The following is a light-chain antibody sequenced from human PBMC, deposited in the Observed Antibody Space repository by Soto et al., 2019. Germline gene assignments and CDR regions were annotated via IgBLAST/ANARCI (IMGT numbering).Light chain of an antibody. CDR3: SSYAGSNNWV. J-gene: IGLJ3*02. Sequence: QSVLTQRPSASGSPGQSLTISCTGTSSDVGGYNFVSWYQQHPGKAPKLMISDVNRRPSGVPDRFSGSKSGNTASLTVSGLQAEDEADYYCSSYAGSNNWVFGVGTKVTVL. V-gene: IGLV2-8*01. CDR2: DVN. CDR1: SSDVGGYNF.